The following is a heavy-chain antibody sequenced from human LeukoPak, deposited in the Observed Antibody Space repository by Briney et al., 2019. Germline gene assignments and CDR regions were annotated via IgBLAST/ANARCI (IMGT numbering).Heavy chain of an antibody. J-gene: IGHJ4*02. D-gene: IGHD2-21*01. Sequence: GGSLRLSCAASGFTASTNHLSWVRQAPGKGLEWVSVIYSGGTTYYADSVKGRFSISRDNSKNTLYLQMDSLRGEDTAVYYCAKDFRIGYSAHFDYWGQGALVTVSS. CDR2: IYSGGTT. V-gene: IGHV3-53*01. CDR3: AKDFRIGYSAHFDY. CDR1: GFTASTNH.